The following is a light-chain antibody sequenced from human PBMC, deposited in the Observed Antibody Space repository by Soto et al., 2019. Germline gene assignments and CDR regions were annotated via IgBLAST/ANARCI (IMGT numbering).Light chain of an antibody. Sequence: TQSPATLSLSPGERATLSCWASQSVSNYFVWYQQKPGQAPRLLIYGASTRATGIPARFSGSGSGTEFTLTISSLQSEDFAVYYCQQYNNWPPITFGQGTRLEI. CDR3: QQYNNWPPIT. CDR2: GAS. CDR1: QSVSNY. V-gene: IGKV3-15*01. J-gene: IGKJ5*01.